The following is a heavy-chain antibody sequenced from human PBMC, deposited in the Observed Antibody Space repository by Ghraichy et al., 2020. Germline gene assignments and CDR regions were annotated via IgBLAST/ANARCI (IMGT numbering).Heavy chain of an antibody. J-gene: IGHJ4*02. CDR2: ISSSSSYI. V-gene: IGHV3-21*01. Sequence: GGSLRLSCAASGFTFSSYSMNWVRQAPGKGLEWVSSISSSSSYIYYADSVKGRFTISRDNAKNSLYLQMNSLRAEDTAVYYCARDMAYIPPLVGGVHYWGQGTLVTVSS. CDR1: GFTFSSYS. CDR3: ARDMAYIPPLVGGVHY. D-gene: IGHD3-16*01.